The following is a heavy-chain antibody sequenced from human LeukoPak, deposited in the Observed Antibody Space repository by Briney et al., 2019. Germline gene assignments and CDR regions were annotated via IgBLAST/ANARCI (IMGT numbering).Heavy chain of an antibody. Sequence: PSETLSLTCTVSGYSISSGYYWGWIRQPPGQGLECSGSIYHSGSTYYNPSLKSRVTISVDTSKNQFSLKPSSVTAADPAVYSCARPIVGDYYYMDVWAKGPRSPSP. J-gene: IGHJ6*03. CDR1: GYSISSGYY. D-gene: IGHD2-15*01. CDR2: IYHSGST. CDR3: ARPIVGDYYYMDV. V-gene: IGHV4-38-2*02.